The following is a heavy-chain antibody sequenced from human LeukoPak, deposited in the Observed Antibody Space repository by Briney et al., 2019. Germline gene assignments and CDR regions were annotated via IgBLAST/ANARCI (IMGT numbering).Heavy chain of an antibody. CDR2: INHSGST. V-gene: IGHV4-34*01. CDR1: GGSFSGYY. CDR3: ARGHYDSSGYFDAFDI. D-gene: IGHD3-22*01. J-gene: IGHJ3*02. Sequence: TSETLSLTCAVYGGSFSGYYWSWIRQPPGKGLEWIGEINHSGSTNYNPSLKRRVTISVDTSKNQFPLKLSSVTAADTAVYYCARGHYDSSGYFDAFDIWGPGTIVTVSS.